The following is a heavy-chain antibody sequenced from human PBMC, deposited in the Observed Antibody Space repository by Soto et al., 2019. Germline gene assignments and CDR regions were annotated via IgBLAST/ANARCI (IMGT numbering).Heavy chain of an antibody. V-gene: IGHV3-11*01. Sequence: GGSLRLSCAASGFTFSDNYMRWIRHAPGKGLEWVSYISSSGSIIYYADSVKGRFTISRDNAKNSLYLQMNSLRAEDTAVYYCARDLGYYESDGYFDYWGQGALVTVSS. D-gene: IGHD3-22*01. CDR3: ARDLGYYESDGYFDY. CDR2: ISSSGSII. J-gene: IGHJ4*02. CDR1: GFTFSDNY.